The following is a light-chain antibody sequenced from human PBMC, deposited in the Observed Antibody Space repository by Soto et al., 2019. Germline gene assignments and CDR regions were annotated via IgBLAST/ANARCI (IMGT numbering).Light chain of an antibody. V-gene: IGKV2-30*01. CDR2: HVS. Sequence: DVVMTQSPLSLPVTLGQPASISCRSSESLAYSDGNTYLNWFQQRPGQSPRRLIYHVSKRDSGVPDRFSGSGSGTEFTLTISSLQPDDFATYYCQQYNSYSGTFGQGTKVDIK. CDR1: ESLAYSDGNTY. CDR3: QQYNSYSGT. J-gene: IGKJ1*01.